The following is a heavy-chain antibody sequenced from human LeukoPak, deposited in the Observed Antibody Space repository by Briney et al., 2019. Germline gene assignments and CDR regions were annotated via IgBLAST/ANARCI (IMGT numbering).Heavy chain of an antibody. CDR2: IYHSGST. V-gene: IGHV4-30-2*01. J-gene: IGHJ3*02. CDR3: ARQRGALDAFDI. CDR1: GGSISSGGYS. Sequence: SQTLSLTCAVSGGSISSGGYSWSWIRQPPGKGLEWIGYIYHSGSTYYNPSLKSRVTISVDTSKNQFSLKVSSVTAADTAVYYCARQRGALDAFDIWGQGTMVTVSS.